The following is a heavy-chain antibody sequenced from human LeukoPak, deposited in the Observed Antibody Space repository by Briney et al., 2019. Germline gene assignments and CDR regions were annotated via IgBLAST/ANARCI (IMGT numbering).Heavy chain of an antibody. Sequence: ASVTVSCKASGYTFIDYYMHWVRQAPGQGLEWMGWINPNSGGTNFAQKFQGRVTMTRDTSISTAYMELSRLRSDDTAVYYCARDPLNYYDSSGGGDYYGMDVWGQGTTATVSS. V-gene: IGHV1-2*02. J-gene: IGHJ6*02. D-gene: IGHD3-22*01. CDR2: INPNSGGT. CDR3: ARDPLNYYDSSGGGDYYGMDV. CDR1: GYTFIDYY.